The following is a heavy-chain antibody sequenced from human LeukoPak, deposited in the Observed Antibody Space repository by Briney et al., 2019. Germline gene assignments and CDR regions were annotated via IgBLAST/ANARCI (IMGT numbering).Heavy chain of an antibody. Sequence: PSQTLSLTSTVSGGSISSYYWSSIRQPPRKGLEWSGDIYYSGSTNYNPSLKSRVTISTDTSKNQLSLKRSTVTAADSGVYYCARGYRYGYHYFDYWGQGTLVTVSS. CDR3: ARGYRYGYHYFDY. D-gene: IGHD5-18*01. CDR2: IYYSGST. J-gene: IGHJ4*02. CDR1: GGSISSYY. V-gene: IGHV4-59*01.